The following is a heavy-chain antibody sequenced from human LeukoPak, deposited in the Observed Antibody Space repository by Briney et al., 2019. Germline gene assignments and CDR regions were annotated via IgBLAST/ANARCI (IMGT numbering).Heavy chain of an antibody. V-gene: IGHV3-21*01. Sequence: SGGSPRLSCAASGFTFSSYSMNWVRQAPGKGLEWVSYISSGKTYIYYADSVKDRFTISRDNAQSSLYLHMNSLRAEDTAVYYCAGIGVAGQFDYWGQGTLVTVSS. D-gene: IGHD6-19*01. CDR3: AGIGVAGQFDY. CDR1: GFTFSSYS. J-gene: IGHJ4*02. CDR2: ISSGKTYI.